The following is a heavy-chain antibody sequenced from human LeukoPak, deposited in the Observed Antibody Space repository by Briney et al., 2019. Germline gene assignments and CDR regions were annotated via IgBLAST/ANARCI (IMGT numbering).Heavy chain of an antibody. CDR3: ARDCCAYRSWFDP. CDR2: IWNDGGDK. Sequence: GRSLRLSCAASGFTFSSYGMHWVRQAPGKGLEWVAIIWNDGGDKYYADSVKGRFTVSRDNSKNTLYLQMNSLRVEDTAVYYCARDCCAYRSWFDPWGQGTPVTVSS. V-gene: IGHV3-33*01. D-gene: IGHD4-11*01. J-gene: IGHJ5*02. CDR1: GFTFSSYG.